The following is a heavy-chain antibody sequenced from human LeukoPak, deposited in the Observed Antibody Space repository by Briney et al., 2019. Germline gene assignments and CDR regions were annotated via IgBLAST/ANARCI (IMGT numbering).Heavy chain of an antibody. J-gene: IGHJ4*02. CDR3: ARDPLGSSWYYDY. CDR1: GFTFSSYG. Sequence: GGPLRLSCAASGFTFSSYGMHWVRQAPGKGLEWVAVIWYDGSNKYYADSVKGRFTISRDNSKNTLYLQMNSLRAEDTAVYYCARDPLGSSWYYDYWGQGTLVTVSS. CDR2: IWYDGSNK. V-gene: IGHV3-33*01. D-gene: IGHD6-13*01.